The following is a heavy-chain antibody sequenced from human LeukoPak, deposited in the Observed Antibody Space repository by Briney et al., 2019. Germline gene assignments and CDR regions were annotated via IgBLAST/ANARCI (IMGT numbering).Heavy chain of an antibody. CDR1: GYTFTSYG. V-gene: IGHV1-18*01. D-gene: IGHD3-22*01. CDR2: ISAYNGNT. J-gene: IGHJ6*02. Sequence: ASVKVSYKASGYTFTSYGISWVRQAPGQRREWMGWISAYNGNTNDAQKIQGRVSMTTDTSTSTAYMELRSLRSDATAVYYCAKDPTRSGYCSLYCYCCMDVWGQGTTVTVSS. CDR3: AKDPTRSGYCSLYCYCCMDV.